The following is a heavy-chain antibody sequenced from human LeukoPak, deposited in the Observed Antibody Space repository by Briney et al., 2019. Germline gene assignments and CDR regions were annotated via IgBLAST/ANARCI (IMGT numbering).Heavy chain of an antibody. CDR1: GFTFSSYA. CDR3: AISVAVAGIFDY. J-gene: IGHJ4*02. Sequence: ESLTLTCAASGFTFSSYALSWVRQAPGKGLEWVSAISGSGGSTCYADSVKGRLTISRDNSKNTLYLQMNSLRAEDTAVYYCAISVAVAGIFDYWGQGTLVTVSS. V-gene: IGHV3-23*01. D-gene: IGHD6-19*01. CDR2: ISGSGGST.